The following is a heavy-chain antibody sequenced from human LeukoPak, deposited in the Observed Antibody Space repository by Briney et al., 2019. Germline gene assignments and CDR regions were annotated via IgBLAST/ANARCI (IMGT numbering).Heavy chain of an antibody. CDR1: GYTFTGYY. D-gene: IGHD3-9*01. CDR2: INPNSGGT. Sequence: ASVKVSCKASGYTFTGYYMHWVRQAPGQGLELIARINPNSGGTNYAQKFQGRVTMTRDTSISTAYMELSRLRSEDTAVYFFFQAEDGIRDFDWFQNTDYYYYYMDVWGKGTTVTVSS. J-gene: IGHJ6*03. V-gene: IGHV1-2*06. CDR3: FQAEDGIRDFDWFQNTDYYYYYMDV.